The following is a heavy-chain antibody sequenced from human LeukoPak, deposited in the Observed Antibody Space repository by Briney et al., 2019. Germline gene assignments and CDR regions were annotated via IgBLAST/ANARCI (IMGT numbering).Heavy chain of an antibody. CDR1: GYSFTSYW. CDR3: ARREAAAVNYFDS. D-gene: IGHD6-13*01. Sequence: GESLKISCKGSGYSFTSYWIAWVRQTPGKGLEWMGIIYPGDSDTKYSASFQGQVTISVDISINIAYLQWNSLRTSDTAMYYCARREAAAVNYFDSWGQGTQVIVSP. V-gene: IGHV5-51*01. J-gene: IGHJ4*02. CDR2: IYPGDSDT.